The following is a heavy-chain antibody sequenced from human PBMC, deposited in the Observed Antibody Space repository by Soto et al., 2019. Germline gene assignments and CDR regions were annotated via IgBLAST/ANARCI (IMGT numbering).Heavy chain of an antibody. V-gene: IGHV3-15*07. Sequence: GGSLRLSCAASGFTFSNAWMNWVRQAPGKGLEWVGRIKSKTDGGTTDYAAPVKGRFTISRDDSKTTLYLQMNSLKTEDTAVYYCTTVRPVAGTSDYYYGMDVWGQGTTVTVSS. CDR1: GFTFSNAW. CDR2: IKSKTDGGTT. J-gene: IGHJ6*02. D-gene: IGHD6-19*01. CDR3: TTVRPVAGTSDYYYGMDV.